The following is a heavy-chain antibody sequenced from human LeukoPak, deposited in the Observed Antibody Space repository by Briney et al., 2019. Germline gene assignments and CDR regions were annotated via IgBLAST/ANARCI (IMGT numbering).Heavy chain of an antibody. D-gene: IGHD3-10*01. Sequence: GGSLRLSCAASGFTFSSYAMSWVRQAPGKGLEWVSAISGSGGSTYYADSVKGRFTISRDNSKNMLYLQMNSLRAEDTAVYYCAKELYYYGSGSYSAFDIWGQGTMVTVSS. J-gene: IGHJ3*02. V-gene: IGHV3-23*01. CDR1: GFTFSSYA. CDR3: AKELYYYGSGSYSAFDI. CDR2: ISGSGGST.